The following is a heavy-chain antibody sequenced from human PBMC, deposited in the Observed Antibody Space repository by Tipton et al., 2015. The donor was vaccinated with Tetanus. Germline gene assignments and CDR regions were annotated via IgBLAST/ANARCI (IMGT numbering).Heavy chain of an antibody. CDR1: GGSISSYY. D-gene: IGHD5-24*01. V-gene: IGHV4-39*01. CDR2: IYYSGST. Sequence: TLSLTCTVSGGSISSYYWGWIRQPPGKGLEWIGSIYYSGSTYYNPSLKSRVTISVDTSKNQFSLKLSSVTAADTAVYYCARRRDGSRGDAFDIWGQGTMVTVSS. J-gene: IGHJ3*02. CDR3: ARRRDGSRGDAFDI.